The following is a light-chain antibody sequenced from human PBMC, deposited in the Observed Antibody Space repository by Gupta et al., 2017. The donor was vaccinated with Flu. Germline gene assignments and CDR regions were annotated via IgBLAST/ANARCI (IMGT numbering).Light chain of an antibody. Sequence: EIVLTQSPGTLSLSPGERATLSCRASQSVRSSYLAWYQQKPGQAPRLLIYGASSRATGIPDRFSGSGSGTEFTLTISRREPEDFAVYYCQQEGSSPRTFGQGTKLEIK. J-gene: IGKJ2*01. V-gene: IGKV3-20*01. CDR1: QSVRSSY. CDR2: GAS. CDR3: QQEGSSPRT.